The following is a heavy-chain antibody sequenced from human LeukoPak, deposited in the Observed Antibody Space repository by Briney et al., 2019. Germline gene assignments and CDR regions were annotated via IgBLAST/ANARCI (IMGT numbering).Heavy chain of an antibody. Sequence: PVGSLRLSSAASGFTFTSYGMHWVRQAPGKGLEWLALISYDGSNKYSADSVKGRFTISRDNSKNTLYLQMDSLRADDTAVYYCAKDTAAGECTGGNCYSYFDYWGQGTLVTVSS. V-gene: IGHV3-30*18. J-gene: IGHJ4*02. CDR2: ISYDGSNK. CDR1: GFTFTSYG. CDR3: AKDTAAGECTGGNCYSYFDY. D-gene: IGHD2-15*01.